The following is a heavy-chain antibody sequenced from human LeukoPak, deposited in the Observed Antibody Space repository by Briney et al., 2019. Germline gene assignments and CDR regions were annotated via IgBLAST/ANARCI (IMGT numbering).Heavy chain of an antibody. Sequence: GGSLRLSCAASGFTFSNHGMSWVRQAPGKGLEWVSVIYSGGSTYYADSVKGRFTISRDNSKNTLYLQMNSLRAEDTAVYYCARVGYLGAAAGTTVDWFDPWGQGTLVTVSS. V-gene: IGHV3-66*01. J-gene: IGHJ5*02. CDR1: GFTFSNHG. D-gene: IGHD6-13*01. CDR3: ARVGYLGAAAGTTVDWFDP. CDR2: IYSGGST.